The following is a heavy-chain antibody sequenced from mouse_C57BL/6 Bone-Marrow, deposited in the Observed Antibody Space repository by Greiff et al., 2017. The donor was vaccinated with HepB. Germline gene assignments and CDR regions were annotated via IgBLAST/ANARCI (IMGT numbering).Heavy chain of an antibody. V-gene: IGHV1-62-2*01. J-gene: IGHJ3*01. CDR3: ARHEEGIYYDYPWFAY. D-gene: IGHD2-4*01. CDR1: GYTFTEYT. CDR2: FYPGSGSI. Sequence: QVHVKQSGAELVKPGASVKLSCKASGYTFTEYTIHWVKQRSGQGLEWIGWFYPGSGSIKYNEKFKDKATLTADKSSSTVYMELSRLTSEDSAVYFCARHEEGIYYDYPWFAYWGQGTLVTVSA.